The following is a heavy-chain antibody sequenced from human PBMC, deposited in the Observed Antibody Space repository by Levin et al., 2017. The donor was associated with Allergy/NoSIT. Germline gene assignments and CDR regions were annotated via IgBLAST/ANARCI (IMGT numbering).Heavy chain of an antibody. J-gene: IGHJ3*02. D-gene: IGHD6-19*01. Sequence: GSLRLSCTVSGGSISSSSYYWGWIRQPPGKGLEWIGSIYYSGSTYYNPSLKSRVTISVDTSKNQFSLKLSSVTAADTAVYYCARHRVRREGIAVSPAVLDAFDSWGQGTMVTVSS. CDR1: GGSISSSSYY. CDR3: ARHRVRREGIAVSPAVLDAFDS. V-gene: IGHV4-39*01. CDR2: IYYSGST.